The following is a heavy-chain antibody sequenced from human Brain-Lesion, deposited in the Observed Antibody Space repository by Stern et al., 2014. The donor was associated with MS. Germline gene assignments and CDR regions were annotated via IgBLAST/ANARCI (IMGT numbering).Heavy chain of an antibody. J-gene: IGHJ5*01. CDR2: VNNDGRRT. V-gene: IGHV3-74*01. CDR3: ARGERWFDS. CDR1: GFTFSNYW. Sequence: EVQLVESGGGFVQPGGSLRLSCAASGFTFSNYWMHWVRQAPGKGLVWVSRVNNDGRRTSYADSVKGRFTMSRDNAKNTLYLQMNSLRVEDTAIYYCARGERWFDSWGQGTVVTVSS.